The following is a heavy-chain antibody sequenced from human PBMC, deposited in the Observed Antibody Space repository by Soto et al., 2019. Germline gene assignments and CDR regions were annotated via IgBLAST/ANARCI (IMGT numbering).Heavy chain of an antibody. D-gene: IGHD6-13*01. V-gene: IGHV1-46*01. CDR1: GYTFTNYY. J-gene: IGHJ5*02. CDR2: INPSGGST. Sequence: ASVKVSCKPSGYTFTNYYMHWVRQAPGQGLEWMGIINPSGGSTTYAQKFQGRVTMTRDTSTSTVYMELSSLRSEDTAVYYCARGPFYSSSRNWFDPWGQGTLVTVSS. CDR3: ARGPFYSSSRNWFDP.